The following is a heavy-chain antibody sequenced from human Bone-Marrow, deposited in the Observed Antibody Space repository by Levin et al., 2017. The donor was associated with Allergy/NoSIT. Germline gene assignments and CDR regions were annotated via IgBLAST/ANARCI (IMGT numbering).Heavy chain of an antibody. Sequence: SETLSLTCTVSGGSISSSSYYWGWIRQPPGKGREWIGSINYSGSTYYNPSLKSRVTKSADTSKNQFSLKLSSVPAADPAVYYCASGGRGHLQNFDYWGQGTLVTVSS. D-gene: IGHD3-16*01. CDR1: GGSISSSSYY. J-gene: IGHJ4*02. CDR2: INYSGST. V-gene: IGHV4-39*01. CDR3: ASGGRGHLQNFDY.